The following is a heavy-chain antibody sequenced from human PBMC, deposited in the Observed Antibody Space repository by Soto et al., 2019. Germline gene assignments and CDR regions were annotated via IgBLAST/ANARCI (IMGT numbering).Heavy chain of an antibody. Sequence: XVSLRLSCVASGFSLTNYPMNWVRQTPGKGLEWISYSSPRGDTIYYADSVEGRFTISRDNARNSLSLHMSSLRDEDSALYYCAKSPHTNVGWPYYFESWGQGVPVTVSS. CDR2: SSPRGDTI. CDR3: AKSPHTNVGWPYYFES. CDR1: GFSLTNYP. V-gene: IGHV3-48*02. J-gene: IGHJ4*02. D-gene: IGHD6-19*01.